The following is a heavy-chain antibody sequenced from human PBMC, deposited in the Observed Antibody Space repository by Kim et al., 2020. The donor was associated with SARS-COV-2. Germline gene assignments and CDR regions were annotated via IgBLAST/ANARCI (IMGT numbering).Heavy chain of an antibody. J-gene: IGHJ4*02. CDR1: GFTFSSYE. D-gene: IGHD2-21*01. CDR2: ISSSGSTI. Sequence: GGSLRLSCAASGFTFSSYEMNWVRQAPGKGLEWVSYISSSGSTIYYADSVKGRFTISRDNAKNSMYLQMNSLRPEDTAVYYCAYSPLDPYYFDYCGQGTLVTVSS. CDR3: AYSPLDPYYFDY. V-gene: IGHV3-48*03.